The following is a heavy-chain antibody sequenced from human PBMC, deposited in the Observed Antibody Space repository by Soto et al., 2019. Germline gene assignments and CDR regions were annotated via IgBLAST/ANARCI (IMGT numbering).Heavy chain of an antibody. CDR3: ASDLSGRSDV. Sequence: EVQLVESGGGLVRPGGSLRLSCAASGFTFSSYWMHWVRQAPGKGLVWVSRMNEDGGTTDYADSVKGRFTISRYNAKNTLYLQMNSLRVEDTAVYYWASDLSGRSDVWGQGTTVTVSS. CDR2: MNEDGGTT. J-gene: IGHJ6*02. CDR1: GFTFSSYW. V-gene: IGHV3-74*02. D-gene: IGHD3-10*01.